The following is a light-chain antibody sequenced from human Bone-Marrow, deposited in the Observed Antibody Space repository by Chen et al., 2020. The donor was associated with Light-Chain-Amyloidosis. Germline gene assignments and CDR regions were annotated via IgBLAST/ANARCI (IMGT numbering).Light chain of an antibody. CDR2: DDS. Sequence: SYVLTQPSSVSVAPGQTATIACGGNNIGSTSVHWYQQTPGQAPLLVVYDDSDRPSGIPERLSGSNSGNTANLTISRVEAGDEADYYCQVWDRSSDSPVFGGGTKLTVL. J-gene: IGLJ3*02. CDR1: NIGSTS. V-gene: IGLV3-21*02. CDR3: QVWDRSSDSPV.